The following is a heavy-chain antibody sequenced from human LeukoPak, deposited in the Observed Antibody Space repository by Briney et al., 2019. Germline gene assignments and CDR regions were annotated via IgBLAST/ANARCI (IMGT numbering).Heavy chain of an antibody. CDR1: GGSLSSYY. D-gene: IGHD2-2*01. CDR3: ARLRIPARYCSSTSCYELDY. CDR2: IYYSGST. Sequence: SETLSLTCTVSGGSLSSYYWSWIRQPPGKGLKWIGYIYYSGSTNYNPSLKSRVTISVDTSKNQFSLKLSSVTAADTAVYYCARLRIPARYCSSTSCYELDYWGQGTLVTVSS. J-gene: IGHJ4*02. V-gene: IGHV4-59*08.